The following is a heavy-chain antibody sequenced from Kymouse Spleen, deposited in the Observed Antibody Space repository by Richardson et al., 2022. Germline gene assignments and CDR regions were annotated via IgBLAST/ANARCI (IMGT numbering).Heavy chain of an antibody. D-gene: IGHD1-26*01. CDR1: GFTFSSYG. CDR3: AKEGGSYFDY. J-gene: IGHJ4*02. Sequence: QVQLVESGGGVVQPGRSLRLSCAASGFTFSSYGMHWVRQAPGKGLEWVAVISYDGSNKYYADSVKGRFTISRDNSKNTLYLQMNSLRAEDTAVYYCAKEGGSYFDYWGQGTLVTVSS. V-gene: IGHV3-30*18. CDR2: ISYDGSNK.